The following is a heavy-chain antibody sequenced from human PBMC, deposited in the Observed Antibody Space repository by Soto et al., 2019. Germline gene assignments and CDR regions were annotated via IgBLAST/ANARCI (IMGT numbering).Heavy chain of an antibody. Sequence: QVQLVQSGAEVKKPGSSVKVSCKASGVTFSSYAISWVRQAPGQGLEWMGGIIPIFGTANYAQTFQGRVTIPAEEPTSTAYMGRSSLRSEDTAVYSWARCGGPSLYYGMDVGGKGTTVTVSS. CDR2: IIPIFGTA. J-gene: IGHJ6*04. CDR1: GVTFSSYA. D-gene: IGHD3-16*01. CDR3: ARCGGPSLYYGMDV. V-gene: IGHV1-69*12.